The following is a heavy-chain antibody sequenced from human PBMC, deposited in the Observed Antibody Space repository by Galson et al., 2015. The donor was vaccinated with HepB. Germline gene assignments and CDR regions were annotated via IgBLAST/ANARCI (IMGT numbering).Heavy chain of an antibody. CDR3: ARAGTWLQDAFNI. CDR1: GGSFSSYY. Sequence: SETLSLTCTVSGGSFSSYYWSWIRQPAGKGLEWIGHIHISGSTNYNPSLKRRVTMSVDTSKNQFSLKLSSVTAADTAVYYCARAGTWLQDAFNIWGQGTMVTVSS. V-gene: IGHV4-4*07. D-gene: IGHD5-18*01. J-gene: IGHJ3*02. CDR2: IHISGST.